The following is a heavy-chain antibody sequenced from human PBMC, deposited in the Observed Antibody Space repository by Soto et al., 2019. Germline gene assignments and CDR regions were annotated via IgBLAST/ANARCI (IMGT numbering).Heavy chain of an antibody. J-gene: IGHJ6*02. D-gene: IGHD3-10*01. V-gene: IGHV3-30-3*01. Sequence: GGSLRLSCAASGFTFSSYAMHWVRQAPGKGLEWVAVISYDGSNKYYADSVKGRFTISRDNSKNTLYLQMNSLRAEDTAVYYCARDRQRYGSGSFYYYYYGMDVWGQGTTVTVSS. CDR2: ISYDGSNK. CDR3: ARDRQRYGSGSFYYYYYGMDV. CDR1: GFTFSSYA.